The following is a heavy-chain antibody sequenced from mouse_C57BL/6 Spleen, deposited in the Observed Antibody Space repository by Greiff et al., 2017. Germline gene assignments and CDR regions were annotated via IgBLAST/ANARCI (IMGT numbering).Heavy chain of an antibody. Sequence: VQLQQSGAELVKPGASVKISCKASGYAFSSYWMNWVKQRPGKGLEWIGQIYPGDGDTNYNGKFKGKATLTADKSSSTAYMQLSSLTSEDSAVYFCARSLNWDDYAMDYWGQGTSVTVSS. V-gene: IGHV1-80*01. CDR1: GYAFSSYW. J-gene: IGHJ4*01. D-gene: IGHD4-1*02. CDR2: IYPGDGDT. CDR3: ARSLNWDDYAMDY.